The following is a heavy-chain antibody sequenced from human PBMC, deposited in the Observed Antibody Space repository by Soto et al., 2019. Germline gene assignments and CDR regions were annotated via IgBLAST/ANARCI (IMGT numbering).Heavy chain of an antibody. Sequence: SETLSLTCTVSGGSISSYYWSWIRQPPGKGLEYIGYIFYTGSTSSSPSLKSRVTISLDTSKNQFSLKLNSVTAADTAVYYCARLIGWGSNPRTGYYYMDVWGKGTTVTVSS. D-gene: IGHD3-16*02. CDR3: ARLIGWGSNPRTGYYYMDV. CDR2: IFYTGST. J-gene: IGHJ6*03. V-gene: IGHV4-59*08. CDR1: GGSISSYY.